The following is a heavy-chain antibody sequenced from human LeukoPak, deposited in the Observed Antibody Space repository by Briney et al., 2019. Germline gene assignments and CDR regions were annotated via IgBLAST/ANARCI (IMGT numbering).Heavy chain of an antibody. J-gene: IGHJ4*02. CDR1: GYTFTTYA. CDR3: ARTTAMVTIFDY. D-gene: IGHD5-18*01. CDR2: INAGNGNT. V-gene: IGHV1-3*01. Sequence: ASVKVSCKASGYTFTTYAMHWVRQAPGQRLEWMGWINAGNGNTRYSQKFQGRVTITRDTSASTAYMELSSLRSEDTAVYYCARTTAMVTIFDYWGQGTLVTVSS.